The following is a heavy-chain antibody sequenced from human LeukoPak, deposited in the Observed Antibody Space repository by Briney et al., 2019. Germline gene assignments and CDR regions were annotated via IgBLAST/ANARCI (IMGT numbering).Heavy chain of an antibody. V-gene: IGHV1-69*01. Sequence: SVKVSCKASGGTFSSYAISWVRQAPGQGLEWMGGIIPIFGTANYAQKFQGRVTITADESMSTAYMELSSLRSEDTAVYYCARVPHDYALFDPWGQGTLVTVSS. CDR1: GGTFSSYA. CDR3: ARVPHDYALFDP. D-gene: IGHD4-17*01. J-gene: IGHJ5*02. CDR2: IIPIFGTA.